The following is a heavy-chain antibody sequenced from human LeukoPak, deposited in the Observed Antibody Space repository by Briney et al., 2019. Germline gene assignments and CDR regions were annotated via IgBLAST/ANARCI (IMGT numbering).Heavy chain of an antibody. J-gene: IGHJ4*02. V-gene: IGHV4-34*01. CDR3: ARLVVVTAGGYDY. CDR1: GGSFSGYY. CDR2: INHSGST. Sequence: SSETLSLTCAVYGGSFSGYYWSWIRQPPGKGLEWIGEINHSGSTNYNPSLKSRVTISVDTSKNQFSLKLSSVTAADTAVYYCARLVVVTAGGYDYWGQGTLVTVSS. D-gene: IGHD2-21*02.